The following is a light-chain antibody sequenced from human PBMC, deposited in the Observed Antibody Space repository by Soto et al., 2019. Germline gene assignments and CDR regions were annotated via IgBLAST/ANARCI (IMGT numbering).Light chain of an antibody. V-gene: IGLV2-14*01. CDR2: DVS. Sequence: QSVLTQPASVSGSPGQSITISCTGTSSDVGVFNYVSWYQHHPGKAPKVMIYDVSNRPSGVSNRFSGSKSDTTASLTISGLLAEDEAEYYCSSYTSMSTVIFGGGTKLTVL. CDR3: SSYTSMSTVI. CDR1: SSDVGVFNY. J-gene: IGLJ2*01.